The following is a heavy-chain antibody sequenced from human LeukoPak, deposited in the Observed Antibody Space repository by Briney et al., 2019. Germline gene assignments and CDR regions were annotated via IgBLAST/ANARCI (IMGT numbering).Heavy chain of an antibody. CDR3: ARGSANYGDYTRGYYYYMDV. V-gene: IGHV4-34*01. CDR1: GGSFSGYY. CDR2: INHSGST. J-gene: IGHJ6*03. D-gene: IGHD4-17*01. Sequence: PSETLSLTCAVSGGSFSGYYWSWIRQPPGKGLEWIGEINHSGSTNYSPSLKSRVTISVYTSKNQFSLRLSSVTAADTAVYYCARGSANYGDYTRGYYYYMDVWGKGTAVTVSS.